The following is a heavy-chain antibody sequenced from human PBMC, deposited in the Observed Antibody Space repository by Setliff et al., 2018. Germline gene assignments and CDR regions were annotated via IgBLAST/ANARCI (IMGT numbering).Heavy chain of an antibody. CDR3: VRSGKFGMRFWFDQ. CDR1: GYTFTINH. CDR2: SGPNSGVT. J-gene: IGHJ5*02. Sequence: ASVKVSCKASGYTFTINHLYWVRQAPGQGLECMGWSGPNSGVTLSAQKFQGRVTMTRDTSINTAYMELGSLTSDDTAFYYCVRSGKFGMRFWFDQWGQGTLVTVSS. D-gene: IGHD1-26*01. V-gene: IGHV1-2*02.